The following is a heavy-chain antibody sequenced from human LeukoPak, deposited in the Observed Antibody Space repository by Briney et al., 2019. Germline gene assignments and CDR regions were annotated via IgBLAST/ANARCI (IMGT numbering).Heavy chain of an antibody. CDR2: IYTSGST. Sequence: SETLSLTCTVSGGSISSYYWSWIRQPAGKGLEWIGRIYTSGSTYYNPSLKSRVTISVDTSKNQFSLKLSSVTAADTAVYYCARDVDTAMVFDYWGQGTLVTVSS. CDR1: GGSISSYY. D-gene: IGHD5-18*01. J-gene: IGHJ4*02. CDR3: ARDVDTAMVFDY. V-gene: IGHV4-4*07.